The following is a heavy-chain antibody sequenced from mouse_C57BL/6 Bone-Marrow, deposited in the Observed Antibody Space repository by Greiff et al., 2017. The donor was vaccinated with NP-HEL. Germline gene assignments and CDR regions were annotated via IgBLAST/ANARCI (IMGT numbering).Heavy chain of an antibody. CDR3: ARHRATVVAPWFDV. Sequence: EVHLVESGGDLVKPGGSLKLSCAASGFTFSSYGMSWVPQTPDKRLEWVATISSGGSYTYYPDSVKGRFTISRDNAKNTLYLQMSSLKSEDTAMYYCARHRATVVAPWFDVWGTGTTVTVSS. D-gene: IGHD1-1*01. CDR1: GFTFSSYG. J-gene: IGHJ1*03. CDR2: ISSGGSYT. V-gene: IGHV5-6*01.